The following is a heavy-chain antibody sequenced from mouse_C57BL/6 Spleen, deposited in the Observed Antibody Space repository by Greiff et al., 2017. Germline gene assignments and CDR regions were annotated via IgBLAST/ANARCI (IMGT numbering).Heavy chain of an antibody. CDR1: GYTFTSYG. CDR3: AREGGVPGEAWFAY. Sequence: QVQLKQSGAELARPGASVKLSCKASGYTFTSYGISWVKQRPGQGLEWIGEIYPRSGNTYYNEKFKGKATLTADKSSSTAYMELRSLTSEDSAVYFCAREGGVPGEAWFAYWGQGTLVTVSA. J-gene: IGHJ3*01. CDR2: IYPRSGNT. D-gene: IGHD2-14*01. V-gene: IGHV1-81*01.